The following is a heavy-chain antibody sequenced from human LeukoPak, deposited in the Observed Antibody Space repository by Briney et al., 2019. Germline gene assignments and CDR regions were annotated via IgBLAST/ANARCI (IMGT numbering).Heavy chain of an antibody. D-gene: IGHD6-13*01. CDR2: IYYSGST. Sequence: SETLSLTCTVSGYSISSGYYWGWIRQPPGKGLEWIGSIYYSGSTYYNPSLKSRVTISVDTSKNQFSLKLSSVTAADTAVYYCARIHLGIAAAPPYFDYWGQGTLVTVSS. V-gene: IGHV4-38-2*02. J-gene: IGHJ4*02. CDR3: ARIHLGIAAAPPYFDY. CDR1: GYSISSGYY.